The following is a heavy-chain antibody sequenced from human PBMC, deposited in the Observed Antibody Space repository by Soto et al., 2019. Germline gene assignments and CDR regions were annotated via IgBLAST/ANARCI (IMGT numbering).Heavy chain of an antibody. CDR3: ATDPHYYDTTGYCLDN. Sequence: QVQLVQSGAEVKKPGASVKVSCKASGYTFTTYAIHWVCQAPGQRPEWMGWINADNGNTRYSQKFQGRVTITRDTSASTAYMELSSLRSDDTAVYYCATDPHYYDTTGYCLDNWGQGTLVTVSS. D-gene: IGHD3-22*01. CDR2: INADNGNT. CDR1: GYTFTTYA. J-gene: IGHJ4*02. V-gene: IGHV1-3*01.